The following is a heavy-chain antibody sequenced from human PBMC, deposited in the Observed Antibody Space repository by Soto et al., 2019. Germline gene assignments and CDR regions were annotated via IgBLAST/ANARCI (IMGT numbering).Heavy chain of an antibody. J-gene: IGHJ4*02. Sequence: GESLKISCQFSGYRFTSYWLTWVRQVPGKGLECLGRIEPRDSYTNYSPSFQGHVTISVDKSINTAYLQWNSLKASDTAIYYCARVGATTLHYFDSWGQGTRVTVSS. CDR2: IEPRDSYT. D-gene: IGHD1-26*01. V-gene: IGHV5-10-1*01. CDR1: GYRFTSYW. CDR3: ARVGATTLHYFDS.